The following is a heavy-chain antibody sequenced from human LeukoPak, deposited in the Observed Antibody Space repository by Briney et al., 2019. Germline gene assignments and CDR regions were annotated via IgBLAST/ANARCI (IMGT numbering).Heavy chain of an antibody. CDR2: IWYDGSNK. CDR1: GFTFSSYG. V-gene: IGHV3-33*01. CDR3: ARDASCSSTSCYAPFDP. Sequence: GGPLRLSCAASGFTFSSYGMHWVRQAPGKGLEWVAVIWYDGSNKYYADSVKGRFTISRDNSKNTLYLQMNSLRAEDTAVYYCARDASCSSTSCYAPFDPWGQGTLVTVSS. D-gene: IGHD2-2*01. J-gene: IGHJ5*02.